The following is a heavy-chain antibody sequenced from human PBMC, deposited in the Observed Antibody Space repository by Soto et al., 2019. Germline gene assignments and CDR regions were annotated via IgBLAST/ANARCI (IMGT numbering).Heavy chain of an antibody. Sequence: ASVKVSCKASGGTFSSYTISWVRQAPGQGLEWMGRIIPILGIANYAQKFQGRVTITADESTSTAYMELSSLRSEDTAVYYCARSNYYDSSGYYSHFDYWGQGTLVTVSS. CDR3: ARSNYYDSSGYYSHFDY. J-gene: IGHJ4*02. V-gene: IGHV1-69*02. D-gene: IGHD3-22*01. CDR2: IIPILGIA. CDR1: GGTFSSYT.